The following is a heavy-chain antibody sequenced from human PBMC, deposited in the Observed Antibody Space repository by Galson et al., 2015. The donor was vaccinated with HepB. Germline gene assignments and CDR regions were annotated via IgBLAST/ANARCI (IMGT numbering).Heavy chain of an antibody. CDR3: AGGIDY. V-gene: IGHV3-64*01. D-gene: IGHD1-1*01. J-gene: IGHJ4*02. CDR1: GFTFNNYD. Sequence: SLRLSCATSGFTFNNYDMNWVRRAPGKGLEYVAGISKNGDYTHYLNSVKGRFTISRDNSKNTLYLQMGSLRPEDSAVYHCAGGIDYWGQGTLVTVSS. CDR2: ISKNGDYT.